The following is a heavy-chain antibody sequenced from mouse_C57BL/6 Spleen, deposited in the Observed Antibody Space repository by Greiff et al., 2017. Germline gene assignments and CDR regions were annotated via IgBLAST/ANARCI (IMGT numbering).Heavy chain of an antibody. CDR3: ARHEELFYYFDY. CDR2: FYPGSGSI. D-gene: IGHD1-3*01. CDR1: GYTFTEYT. Sequence: VQRVESGAELVKPGASVKLSCKASGYTFTEYTIHWVKQRSGQGLEWIGWFYPGSGSIKYNEKFKDKATLTADKSSSTVYMELSRLTSEDSAVYFYARHEELFYYFDYWGQGTTLTVSS. V-gene: IGHV1-62-2*01. J-gene: IGHJ2*01.